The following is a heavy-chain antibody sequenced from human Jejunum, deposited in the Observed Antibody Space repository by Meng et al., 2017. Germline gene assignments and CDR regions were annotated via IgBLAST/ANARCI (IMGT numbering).Heavy chain of an antibody. Sequence: QLQLQESGPGPVKPSETLSLTCTVSGGSISSSSYCWGWIRQPPGKGLEWQGSLSPPPRHCYNPSLKSRVTISVDTSKNQFSLKLSSVTAADTAVSSSSRGHQVAPWGPGPLVTVSS. CDR2: LSPPPRH. CDR1: GGSISSSSYC. D-gene: IGHD2-2*01. V-gene: IGHV4-30-4*08. CDR3: SRGHQVAP. J-gene: IGHJ5*02.